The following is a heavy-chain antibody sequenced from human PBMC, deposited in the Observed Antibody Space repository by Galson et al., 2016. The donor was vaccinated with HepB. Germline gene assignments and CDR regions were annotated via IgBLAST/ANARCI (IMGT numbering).Heavy chain of an antibody. Sequence: SLRLSCAASGFTFSTYAMSWVRQAPGMGLEWVSLISGGNTYYADSVRGRFTISRDNSKNTLYLQMNSLRAEDTAVYYCAKVLPYSAGHGMDVRGQGTTVTVSS. CDR2: ISGGNT. CDR3: AKVLPYSAGHGMDV. D-gene: IGHD6-13*01. V-gene: IGHV3-23*01. J-gene: IGHJ6*01. CDR1: GFTFSTYA.